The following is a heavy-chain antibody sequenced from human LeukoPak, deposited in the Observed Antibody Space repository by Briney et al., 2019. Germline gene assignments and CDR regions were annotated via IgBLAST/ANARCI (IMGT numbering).Heavy chain of an antibody. CDR2: IYHSGSA. D-gene: IGHD5-18*01. CDR1: GGSISSNNW. V-gene: IGHV4-4*02. J-gene: IGHJ4*02. Sequence: SETLSLTCGVSGGSISSNNWWSWVRQPPGQGLEWIGEIYHSGSANYNPSLKSRVTISVDKSKNQLSLKLISVTAADTAVYYCARDVGTALVTGDYWGQGTLVTVSS. CDR3: ARDVGTALVTGDY.